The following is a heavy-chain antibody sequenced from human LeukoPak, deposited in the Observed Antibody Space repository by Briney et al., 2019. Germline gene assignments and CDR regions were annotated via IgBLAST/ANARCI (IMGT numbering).Heavy chain of an antibody. CDR1: GFTFNNYG. CDR2: ISYDGRNR. V-gene: IGHV3-30*18. CDR3: AKGPLRGTAAAIDY. Sequence: GGSLRLSCAASGFTFNNYGMHWVRQAPGKGLEWVAVISYDGRNRHYPDSVKGRFTISRDISTDTLWLQMDSLRTEDTAVYYCAKGPLRGTAAAIDYWGQGTLVTVSS. D-gene: IGHD2-2*01. J-gene: IGHJ4*02.